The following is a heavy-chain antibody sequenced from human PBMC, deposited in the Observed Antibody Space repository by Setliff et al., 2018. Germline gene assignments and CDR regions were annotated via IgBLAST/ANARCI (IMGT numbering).Heavy chain of an antibody. CDR2: IYFNGDT. V-gene: IGHV4-39*07. Sequence: SETLSLTCNVSGGSISTSNYHWGWVRQPPGKGLEWIANIYFNGDTVKQPFLKSRVTISIDTSKSQFSLGLSSVIVADSATYYCVRVRVVQGYYEFDSWGQGALVTV. J-gene: IGHJ4*02. CDR3: VRVRVVQGYYEFDS. CDR1: GGSISTSNYH. D-gene: IGHD3-16*01.